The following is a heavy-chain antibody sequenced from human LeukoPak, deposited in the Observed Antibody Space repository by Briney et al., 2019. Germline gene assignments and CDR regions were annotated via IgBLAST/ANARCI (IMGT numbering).Heavy chain of an antibody. CDR1: GFTFSSYG. J-gene: IGHJ4*02. CDR2: ISYDGSNK. Sequence: GGSLRLSCAASGFTFSSYGMHWVRQAPGKGLEWVAVISYDGSNKYYADSVKGRFTISRDNSKNTLYLQMNSLRAEDTVVYYCAKEMYDYWGQGTLVTVSS. CDR3: AKEMYDY. V-gene: IGHV3-30*18.